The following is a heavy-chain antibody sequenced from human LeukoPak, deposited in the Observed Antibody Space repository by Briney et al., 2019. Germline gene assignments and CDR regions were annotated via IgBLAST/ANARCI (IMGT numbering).Heavy chain of an antibody. V-gene: IGHV5-51*01. D-gene: IGHD3-16*01. J-gene: IGHJ4*02. CDR3: ARGGDGYNHFDY. Sequence: GESLKISCQGSGYSFTTYWIAWVRQMPGKGLEWMGIIHPGDSDTTYSPSFQGQVTISADKSTSTAYLQWSGLRASDTAIYYCARGGDGYNHFDYWGQGTLVTVSS. CDR1: GYSFTTYW. CDR2: IHPGDSDT.